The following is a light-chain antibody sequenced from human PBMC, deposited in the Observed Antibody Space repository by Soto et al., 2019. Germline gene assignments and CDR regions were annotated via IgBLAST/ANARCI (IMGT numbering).Light chain of an antibody. J-gene: IGKJ4*01. Sequence: EVVLTQSPGTLSLSPWERATLSCRASQRVSSGYLAWYQQKPGQAPRLLIYGASSRATGIPDRFSGRGSGTDFTLTISGLQSEDSAVYYCQQYNDWPPELTFGGGTKVDIK. CDR2: GAS. CDR3: QQYNDWPPELT. V-gene: IGKV3-20*01. CDR1: QRVSSGY.